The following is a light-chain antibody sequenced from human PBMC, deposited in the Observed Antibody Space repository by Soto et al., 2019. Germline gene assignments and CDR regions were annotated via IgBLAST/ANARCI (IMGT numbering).Light chain of an antibody. Sequence: QSALTQPASVSGSPGQSITIPCTGSSSDVGGYNLVSWYQHHPGKAPKLIISEVHKRPSRISIRFSGSKSGNTASLTISGLQAEDEADYYCCSYAGTTTVLVFGGGTKLTVL. V-gene: IGLV2-23*02. J-gene: IGLJ2*01. CDR3: CSYAGTTTVLV. CDR2: EVH. CDR1: SSDVGGYNL.